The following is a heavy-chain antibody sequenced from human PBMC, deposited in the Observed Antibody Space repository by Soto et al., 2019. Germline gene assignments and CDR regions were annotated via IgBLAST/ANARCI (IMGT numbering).Heavy chain of an antibody. D-gene: IGHD1-26*01. Sequence: QVQLQESGPGLVKPSQTLSLTCTVSGGSISSGGYYWSWIRQHPGKGLEWIGYIYYSGSTYYNPSLKSRVIRAVDRAKNCFSVKVSSGTGADTAVYYCARGGRYYYGMDVGGQGTTVTGSS. V-gene: IGHV4-31*03. CDR3: ARGGRYYYGMDV. CDR2: IYYSGST. J-gene: IGHJ6*02. CDR1: GGSISSGGYY.